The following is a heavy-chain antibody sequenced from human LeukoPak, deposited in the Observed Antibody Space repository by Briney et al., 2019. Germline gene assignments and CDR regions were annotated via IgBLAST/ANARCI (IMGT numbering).Heavy chain of an antibody. Sequence: GGSLRLSCAASGFTFNPNAMSWVRQAPGKGLEWVCAISGRTGGTFYADSVKGRFTISRDNSKSTLYLQMDSLRAEDTAVYYCAKCGNSGCHLIDYWGQGTLVTVSS. CDR2: ISGRTGGT. CDR3: AKCGNSGCHLIDY. CDR1: GFTFNPNA. D-gene: IGHD5-12*01. J-gene: IGHJ4*02. V-gene: IGHV3-23*01.